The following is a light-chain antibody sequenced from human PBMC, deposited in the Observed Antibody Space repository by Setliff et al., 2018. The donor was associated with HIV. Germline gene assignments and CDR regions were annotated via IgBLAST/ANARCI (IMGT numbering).Light chain of an antibody. J-gene: IGLJ1*01. CDR2: DVS. Sequence: QSVLTQPASVSGSPGQSITISCTGTSSDIGGYNYVSWYQQHPGKAPKLMIYDVSNRPSGVSDRFSGSKSGNTASLTISGLQAEDKADYYCCSYTTSITYVFGTGTKVTVL. CDR1: SSDIGGYNY. V-gene: IGLV2-14*03. CDR3: CSYTTSITYV.